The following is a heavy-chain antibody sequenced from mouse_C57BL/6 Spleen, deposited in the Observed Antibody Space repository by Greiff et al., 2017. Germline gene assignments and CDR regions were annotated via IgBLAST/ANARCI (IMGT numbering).Heavy chain of an antibody. J-gene: IGHJ4*01. Sequence: EVKLMESGGGLVQSGRSLRLSCATSGFTFSDFYMEWVRQAPGKGLEWIAASRNKANDYTTEYSASVKGRFIVSRDTSQSILYLQMNALRAEDTAIYYCARDALYYGSSYGAMDYWGQGTSVTVSS. CDR2: SRNKANDYTT. D-gene: IGHD1-1*01. V-gene: IGHV7-1*01. CDR1: GFTFSDFY. CDR3: ARDALYYGSSYGAMDY.